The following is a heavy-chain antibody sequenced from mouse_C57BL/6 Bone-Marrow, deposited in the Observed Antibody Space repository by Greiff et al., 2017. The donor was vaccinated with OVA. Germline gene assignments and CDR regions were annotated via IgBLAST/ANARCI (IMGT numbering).Heavy chain of an antibody. CDR1: GYAFSSYW. CDR2: IYPGDGDT. CDR3: AREERWLEGFAY. V-gene: IGHV1-80*01. D-gene: IGHD1-1*02. J-gene: IGHJ3*01. Sequence: QVHVKQSGAELVKPGASVKISCKASGYAFSSYWMNWVKQRPGKGLEWIGQIYPGDGDTNYNGKFKGKATLTADKSSSTAYMQLSSLTSEDSAVYFCAREERWLEGFAYWGQGTLVTVSA.